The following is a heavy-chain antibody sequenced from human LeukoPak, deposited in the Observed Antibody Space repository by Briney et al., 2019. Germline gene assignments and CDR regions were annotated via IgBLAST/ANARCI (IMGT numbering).Heavy chain of an antibody. CDR1: GGSISSHY. V-gene: IGHV4-59*11. D-gene: IGHD4-23*01. J-gene: IGHJ6*03. CDR2: IYYNGST. Sequence: PSETLSLTCTVSGGSISSHYWSWIRQPPGKGLECIGYIYYNGSTNYNPSLKSRVTISVDTSKNQFSLKLSSVTAADTAVYYCARVDYGGYYYYYMDVWGKGTTVTVSS. CDR3: ARVDYGGYYYYYMDV.